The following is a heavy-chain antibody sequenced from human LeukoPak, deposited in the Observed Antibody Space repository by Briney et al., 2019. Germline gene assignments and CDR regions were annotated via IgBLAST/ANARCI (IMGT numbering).Heavy chain of an antibody. J-gene: IGHJ6*02. CDR2: INPNSGGT. CDR3: AGSSSWIYGMDV. D-gene: IGHD6-13*01. Sequence: GASVTVSCKASGYTFTGYYMHLVRQAPGQGLEWMGWINPNSGGTNYAQKFQGRVTMTRDTSISTAHMELSRLRSDDTAVYYCAGSSSWIYGMDVWGQGTTVTVSS. CDR1: GYTFTGYY. V-gene: IGHV1-2*02.